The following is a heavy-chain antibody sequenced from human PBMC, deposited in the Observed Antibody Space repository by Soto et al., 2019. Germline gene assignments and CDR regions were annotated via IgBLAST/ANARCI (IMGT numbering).Heavy chain of an antibody. CDR1: GGSISSVGYY. V-gene: IGHV4-30-4*08. Sequence: PSETLSLTCTVSGGSISSVGYYWSCIRQHPGKGLEWIGYIYYSGSTYYNPSLKSRVTISVDTSKNQFSLKLSSVTAADTAVYYCGGFGVVLPQAFDYWGQGTLVTVSS. D-gene: IGHD3-3*01. CDR2: IYYSGST. J-gene: IGHJ4*02. CDR3: GGFGVVLPQAFDY.